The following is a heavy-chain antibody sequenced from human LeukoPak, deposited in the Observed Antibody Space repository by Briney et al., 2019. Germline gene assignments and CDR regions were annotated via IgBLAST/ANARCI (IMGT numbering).Heavy chain of an antibody. J-gene: IGHJ6*02. D-gene: IGHD5-24*01. Sequence: GGSLRLSCAASGFTVSSNYMGWVRQAPGKGLEWVSVIYSGGSTYYADSVKGRFTISRDNSKNTLYLQMNSLRAEDTAVYYCARDVDGGWYGIDVWGQGTTVTVSS. V-gene: IGHV3-53*01. CDR3: ARDVDGGWYGIDV. CDR2: IYSGGST. CDR1: GFTVSSNY.